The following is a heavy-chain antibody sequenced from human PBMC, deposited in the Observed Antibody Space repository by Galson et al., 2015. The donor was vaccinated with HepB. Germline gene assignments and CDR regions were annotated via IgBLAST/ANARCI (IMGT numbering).Heavy chain of an antibody. V-gene: IGHV3-15*01. D-gene: IGHD6-19*01. CDR2: IKSKTDGGTT. Sequence: SLRLSCAASGFTFSNAWMIWVRKAPGKGLEWVGLIKSKTDGGTTNFAAPVTGRFTISRHDSTNTLYLQLNSLKTEDTAVYFCTRALGLYTSGWTPGEFFDSWGQGTLVTVSS. CDR3: TRALGLYTSGWTPGEFFDS. J-gene: IGHJ4*02. CDR1: GFTFSNAW.